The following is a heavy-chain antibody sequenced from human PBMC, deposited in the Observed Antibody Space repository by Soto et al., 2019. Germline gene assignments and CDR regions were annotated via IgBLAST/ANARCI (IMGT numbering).Heavy chain of an antibody. V-gene: IGHV1-2*04. CDR3: ARDLRRLTGTKSYYYYYGMDV. CDR2: INPNSGGT. D-gene: IGHD1-20*01. Sequence: ASVKVSCKASGSTFTGYYMHWVRQAPGQGLEWMGWINPNSGGTNYAQKFQGWVTMTRDTSISTAYMELSRLRSDDTAVYYCARDLRRLTGTKSYYYYYGMDVWGQGTTVTVSS. J-gene: IGHJ6*02. CDR1: GSTFTGYY.